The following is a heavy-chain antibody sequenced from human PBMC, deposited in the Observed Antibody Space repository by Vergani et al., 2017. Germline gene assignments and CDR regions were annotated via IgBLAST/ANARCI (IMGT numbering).Heavy chain of an antibody. J-gene: IGHJ4*02. D-gene: IGHD2-2*01. V-gene: IGHV3-21*01. CDR3: AGGKWYPYYFDY. CDR1: GFTFSSYS. Sequence: EVQLVESGGGLVKPGGSLRLSCAASGFTFSSYSMNWVRQAPGKGLEWVSSISSSSSYIYYAGSVKGRFTISRDNAKNSLYLQMNSLRAKATAVYYCAGGKWYPYYFDYWGQGTLVTVSS. CDR2: ISSSSSYI.